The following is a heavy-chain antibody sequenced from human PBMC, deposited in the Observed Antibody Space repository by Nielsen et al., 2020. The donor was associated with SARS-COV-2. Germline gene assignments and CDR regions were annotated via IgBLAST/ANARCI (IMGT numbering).Heavy chain of an antibody. D-gene: IGHD1-7*01. CDR2: ISASGGST. J-gene: IGHJ5*01. Sequence: GESLKISCAASGFTFSNAWMSWVRQAPGMGLEWVSGISASGGSTYYADSVKGRFTISRDNSKNTLYLQMNSLRAEDTAVYYCAKKFGLNWNYDSWGQGTLVTVSS. V-gene: IGHV3-23*01. CDR1: GFTFSNAW. CDR3: AKKFGLNWNYDS.